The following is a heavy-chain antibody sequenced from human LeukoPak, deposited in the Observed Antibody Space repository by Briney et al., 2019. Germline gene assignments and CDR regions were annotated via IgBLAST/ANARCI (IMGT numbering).Heavy chain of an antibody. CDR3: VKDSPPRYSGSPPAY. CDR2: INKDGGEK. V-gene: IGHV3-7*03. Sequence: GGSLRLSCAASGFTFSSYWMSWVRQAPGKGLEWVANINKDGGEKYYVDSVKGRFTISRDNAKNSLYLQMNSLRADDTAAYYCVKDSPPRYSGSPPAYWGQGTLVTVSS. D-gene: IGHD1-26*01. CDR1: GFTFSSYW. J-gene: IGHJ4*02.